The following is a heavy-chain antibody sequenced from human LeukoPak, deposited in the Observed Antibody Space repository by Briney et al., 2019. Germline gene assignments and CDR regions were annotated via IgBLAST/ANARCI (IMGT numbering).Heavy chain of an antibody. V-gene: IGHV3-23*01. D-gene: IGHD3-9*01. J-gene: IGHJ4*02. Sequence: GGSLRLSCAASGFTFSSYAMSWVRQAPGKGLEWVSAISGSGGSTYYADSVKGRFTISRDNSNNTLYLQMNSLKAEDTAVYYCAKNPDYDVLTGTSFDRWGQGALVTVSS. CDR3: AKNPDYDVLTGTSFDR. CDR2: ISGSGGST. CDR1: GFTFSSYA.